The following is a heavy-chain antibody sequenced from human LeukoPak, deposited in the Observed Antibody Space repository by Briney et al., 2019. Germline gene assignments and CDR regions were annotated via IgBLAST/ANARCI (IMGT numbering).Heavy chain of an antibody. V-gene: IGHV4-34*01. D-gene: IGHD1-26*01. Sequence: SETLSLTCAVYGGSFSGYYWSWIRQPPGKGLEWIGEINHSGSTNYNPSLKSRVTISVDTSKNQFSLKLSSVTAADTAVYYCAAEYVGPFDYWGQGTLVTVSS. CDR1: GGSFSGYY. J-gene: IGHJ4*02. CDR2: INHSGST. CDR3: AAEYVGPFDY.